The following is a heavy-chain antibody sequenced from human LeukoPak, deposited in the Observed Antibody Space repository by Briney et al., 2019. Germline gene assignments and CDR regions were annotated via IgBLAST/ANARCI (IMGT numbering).Heavy chain of an antibody. J-gene: IGHJ2*01. Sequence: SETLSLTCGVSGGSISSTNWWSWVRQPPGQGLEWIGEISLSGLTNYNPSLKSRVTMSLDKSKNHLSLNLTSVTVADTAIYYCARTYYDFWSGSRYWYFQVWGRGTLVTVSS. D-gene: IGHD3-3*01. V-gene: IGHV4-4*02. CDR1: GGSISSTNW. CDR3: ARTYYDFWSGSRYWYFQV. CDR2: ISLSGLT.